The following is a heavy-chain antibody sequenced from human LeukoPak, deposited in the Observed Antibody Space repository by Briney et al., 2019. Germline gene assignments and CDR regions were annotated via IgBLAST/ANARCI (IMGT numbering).Heavy chain of an antibody. V-gene: IGHV1-18*04. CDR1: GYTFTGYY. Sequence: ASVKVSCKASGYTFTGYYMHWVRQAPGQGLEWMGWINPSTGNVKYAQNVQGRVTMTTDTSTTTAYMELRSLISDDTAAYYCARGGTMVRGVNYAMDVWAQGTTVTVSS. J-gene: IGHJ6*02. CDR3: ARGGTMVRGVNYAMDV. CDR2: INPSTGNV. D-gene: IGHD3-10*01.